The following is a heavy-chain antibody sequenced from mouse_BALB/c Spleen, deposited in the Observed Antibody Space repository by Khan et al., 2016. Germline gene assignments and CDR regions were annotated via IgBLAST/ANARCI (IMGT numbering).Heavy chain of an antibody. V-gene: IGHV1-7*01. Sequence: VQLQEPGAELAKPGASVKMSCKASGYTFTSYWMHWVKQRPGQGLEWIGYINPSTGYTEYNQKFKDKATLTADKSSSTAYMQLSSLTSEDSAVYYCAYRYDAMDYWGQGTSVTVSS. CDR1: GYTFTSYW. CDR3: AYRYDAMDY. D-gene: IGHD2-14*01. CDR2: INPSTGYT. J-gene: IGHJ4*01.